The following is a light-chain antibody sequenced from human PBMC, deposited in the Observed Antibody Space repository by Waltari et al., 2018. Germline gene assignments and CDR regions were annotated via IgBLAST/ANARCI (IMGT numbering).Light chain of an antibody. J-gene: IGKJ2*01. V-gene: IGKV1-5*01. CDR1: HTITNW. CDR2: DAS. Sequence: IRMTQSPSSLSASTGDRVTITCRARHTITNWLAWYQQKPGKAPNVLIYDASTLESGVPSRFSGSGSGTEFTLTINSLQPDDFATYYCQHYNSFSHIYTFGQGTKLEI. CDR3: QHYNSFSHIYT.